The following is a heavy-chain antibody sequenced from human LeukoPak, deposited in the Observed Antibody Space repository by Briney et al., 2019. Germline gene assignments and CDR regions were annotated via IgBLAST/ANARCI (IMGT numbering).Heavy chain of an antibody. D-gene: IGHD4-17*01. J-gene: IGHJ4*02. CDR2: ITNSGTGT. Sequence: AGGSLRLSCVASVFTVSNYAMCWVRQAPGRGLEWISAITNSGTGTYYADSVRGRFTISRDNSKNTLYLQIHSLRAEDTALYYCARREPTVTTPYQDYFDYWGQGTLVTVSS. V-gene: IGHV3-23*01. CDR1: VFTVSNYA. CDR3: ARREPTVTTPYQDYFDY.